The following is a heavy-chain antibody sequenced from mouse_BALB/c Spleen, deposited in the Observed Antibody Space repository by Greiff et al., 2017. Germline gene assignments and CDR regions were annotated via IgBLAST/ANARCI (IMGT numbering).Heavy chain of an antibody. Sequence: EVQLKESGPGLVKPSQSLSLTCTVTGYSITSDYAWNWIRQFPGNKLEWMGYISYSGSTSYNPSLKSRISITRDTSKNQFFLQLNSVTTEDTATYYCARSYGSSYAWFAYWGQGTLVTVSA. J-gene: IGHJ3*01. CDR1: GYSITSDYA. CDR3: ARSYGSSYAWFAY. V-gene: IGHV3-2*02. D-gene: IGHD1-1*01. CDR2: ISYSGST.